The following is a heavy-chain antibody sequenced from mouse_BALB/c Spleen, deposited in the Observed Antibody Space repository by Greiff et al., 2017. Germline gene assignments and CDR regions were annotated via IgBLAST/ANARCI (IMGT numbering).Heavy chain of an antibody. J-gene: IGHJ2*01. D-gene: IGHD1-1*01. V-gene: IGHV1-54*01. Sequence: VQLQESGAELVRPGTSVKVSCKASGYAFTNYLIEWVKQRPGQGLEWIGVINPGSGGTYYNETFKGKATLTADKSSSTAYMQLSSLTSDDSAVYICAREGYYGRGYWGQGTTLTVSS. CDR1: GYAFTNYL. CDR3: AREGYYGRGY. CDR2: INPGSGGT.